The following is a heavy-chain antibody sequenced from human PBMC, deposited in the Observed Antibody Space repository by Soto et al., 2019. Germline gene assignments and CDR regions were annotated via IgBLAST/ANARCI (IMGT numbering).Heavy chain of an antibody. CDR1: GGSISSYY. Sequence: TSETLSLTCTVSGGSISSYYWSWIRQPPGKGLEWIGYIYYSGSTNYNPSLKSRVTISVDTSKNQFSLKLSSVTAADTAVYYCAREKGGGAFDIWGQGTMVTVSS. CDR3: AREKGGGAFDI. D-gene: IGHD3-10*01. V-gene: IGHV4-59*01. CDR2: IYYSGST. J-gene: IGHJ3*02.